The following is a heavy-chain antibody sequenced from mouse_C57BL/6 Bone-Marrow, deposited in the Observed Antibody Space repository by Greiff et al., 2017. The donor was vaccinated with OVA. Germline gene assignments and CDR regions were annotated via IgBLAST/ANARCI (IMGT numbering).Heavy chain of an antibody. V-gene: IGHV1-76*01. CDR2: IYPGSGNT. Sequence: VQLQQSGAELVRPGASVKLSCKASGYTFTDYYINWVKQRPGQGLEWIARIYPGSGNTYYNEKFKGKATLTADKSSSTAYMQLSSLTSEDAAVCFCASFYYSDYWGQGTTLTVSS. CDR3: ASFYYSDY. CDR1: GYTFTDYY. J-gene: IGHJ2*01.